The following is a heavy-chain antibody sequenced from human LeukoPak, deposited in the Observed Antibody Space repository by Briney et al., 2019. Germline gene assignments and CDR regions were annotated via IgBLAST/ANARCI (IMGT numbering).Heavy chain of an antibody. D-gene: IGHD3-22*01. V-gene: IGHV3-23*01. CDR1: GFTFSNYA. J-gene: IGHJ4*02. Sequence: GGSLRLSCAASGFTFSNYAMSWVRQAPGKGLEWVSALAGGGGSAYYADSVRGRFTISRDNSKNTLCLQMSSLRAEDTALYYCVKDRGEYDTSGYYYDYWGQGTLVTVSS. CDR2: LAGGGGSA. CDR3: VKDRGEYDTSGYYYDY.